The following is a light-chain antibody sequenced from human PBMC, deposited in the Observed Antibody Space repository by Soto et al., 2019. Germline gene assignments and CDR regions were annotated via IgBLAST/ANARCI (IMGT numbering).Light chain of an antibody. Sequence: QSLLTQPASVSGSPGQSITISCTGTSSDVGSYNLVSWYQQHPGKAPKLMIYEGSKRPSGVSNRFSGSKSGNTASLTISGLQAEDEADYYCCSYAGSREVVFGGGTKLTVL. J-gene: IGLJ2*01. CDR2: EGS. CDR3: CSYAGSREVV. CDR1: SSDVGSYNL. V-gene: IGLV2-23*01.